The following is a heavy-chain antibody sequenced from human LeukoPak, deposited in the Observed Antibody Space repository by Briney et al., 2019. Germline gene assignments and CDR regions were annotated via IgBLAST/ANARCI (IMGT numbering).Heavy chain of an antibody. CDR1: GFTFSSYA. V-gene: IGHV3-23*01. D-gene: IGHD3-22*01. Sequence: QPGGSLRLSCAASGFTFSSYATSWVRQAPGKGLEWVSGISASGGSTHYADSVKGRFTISRDNSKNTLYLQMNILRAEDTAVYYCAKGFYDNSASGVFDIWGQGTMVTVSS. J-gene: IGHJ3*02. CDR2: ISASGGST. CDR3: AKGFYDNSASGVFDI.